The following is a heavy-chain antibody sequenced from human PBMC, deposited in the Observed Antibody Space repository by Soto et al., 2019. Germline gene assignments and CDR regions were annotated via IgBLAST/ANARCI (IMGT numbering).Heavy chain of an antibody. J-gene: IGHJ5*02. V-gene: IGHV4-30-2*01. CDR1: GGSISSGGYS. Sequence: QLQLQESGSGLVKPSQTLSLTCAVSGGSISSGGYSWSWIRQPPGKGLEWIGYIYHSGSTYYNPSLKSRVTISVDRSKNQFSLKLSSVTAADTAVYYCARGESYNWNPGVVRDWFDPWGQGTLVTVSS. CDR3: ARGESYNWNPGVVRDWFDP. D-gene: IGHD1-20*01. CDR2: IYHSGST.